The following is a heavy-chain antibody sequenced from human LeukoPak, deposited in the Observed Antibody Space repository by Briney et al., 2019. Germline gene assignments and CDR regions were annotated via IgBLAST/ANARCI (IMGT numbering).Heavy chain of an antibody. D-gene: IGHD3-3*01. V-gene: IGHV3-48*03. CDR2: ISSSGSTI. J-gene: IGHJ6*03. CDR1: GFTFSSYE. Sequence: PGGPLRLSCAASGFTFSSYEMNWVRQAPGKGLEWVSYISSSGSTIYYADSVKGRFTISRDNAKNSLYLQMNSLRAEDTAVYYCAKTSLSDPSGHYYYMDVWGKGTTVTVSS. CDR3: AKTSLSDPSGHYYYMDV.